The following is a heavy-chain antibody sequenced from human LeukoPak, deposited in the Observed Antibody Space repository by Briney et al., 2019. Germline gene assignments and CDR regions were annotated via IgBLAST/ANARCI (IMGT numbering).Heavy chain of an antibody. D-gene: IGHD5-18*01. CDR2: IIPIFGTA. CDR3: ARVREGYSYGYNHYYYYYMDV. CDR1: GGTFSSYA. Sequence: SVKVSCKASGGTFSSYAISWVRQAPGQGLEWMGGIIPIFGTANYAQKFQGRVTITADESTSTAYMELSSLRSEDTAVYYCARVREGYSYGYNHYYYYYMDVWGKGTTVTISS. J-gene: IGHJ6*03. V-gene: IGHV1-69*13.